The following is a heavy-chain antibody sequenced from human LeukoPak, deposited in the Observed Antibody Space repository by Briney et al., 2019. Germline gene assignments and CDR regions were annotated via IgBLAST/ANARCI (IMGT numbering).Heavy chain of an antibody. CDR1: GGSFSGYY. CDR2: INHSGST. J-gene: IGHJ4*02. Sequence: PSETLSLTCAVYGGSFSGYYWSWICQPPGKGLEWIGEINHSGSTNYNPSLKSRVTISVDTSKNQFSLKLSSVTAADTAVYYCARSLGGGASGYYNATFDYWGQGTLVTVSS. D-gene: IGHD3-22*01. CDR3: ARSLGGGASGYYNATFDY. V-gene: IGHV4-34*01.